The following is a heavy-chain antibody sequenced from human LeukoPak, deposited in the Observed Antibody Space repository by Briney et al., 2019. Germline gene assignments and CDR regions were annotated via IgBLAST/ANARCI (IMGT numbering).Heavy chain of an antibody. Sequence: GGSLGLSCAASGFTFSSYWMHWVRQAPGKGLVWVSRINSDGSSTSYADSVKGRFTISRDNAKNTLYLQMNSLRAEDTAVYCCASGPSLAMAPWYYYGMDVWGQGTTVTVSS. CDR3: ASGPSLAMAPWYYYGMDV. J-gene: IGHJ6*02. CDR1: GFTFSSYW. CDR2: INSDGSST. D-gene: IGHD5-18*01. V-gene: IGHV3-74*01.